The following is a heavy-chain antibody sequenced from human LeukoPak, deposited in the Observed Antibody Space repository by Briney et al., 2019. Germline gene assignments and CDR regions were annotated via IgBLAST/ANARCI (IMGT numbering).Heavy chain of an antibody. Sequence: PGGSLRLSCAASGFTFSSYSMNWVRQAPGKGLEWVSSISSSSSYIYYADSVKGRFTISRDNAKNSLYLQMNSLRAEDTAVYYCARDRGSSWYDDPNYYYYYGMDVWGQGTTVTVSS. D-gene: IGHD6-13*01. J-gene: IGHJ6*02. CDR3: ARDRGSSWYDDPNYYYYYGMDV. CDR1: GFTFSSYS. CDR2: ISSSSSYI. V-gene: IGHV3-21*01.